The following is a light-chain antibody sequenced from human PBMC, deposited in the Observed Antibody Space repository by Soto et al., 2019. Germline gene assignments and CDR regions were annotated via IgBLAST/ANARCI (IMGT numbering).Light chain of an antibody. Sequence: SVLTQPASVSGSPGQSITISCTGTSSDIGDYKYVSWYKQHPGKAPKLMIYDVSNRPSGVSNRFSGSKSGNTASLTISGLQAEDEADYYCSSYTDSSFVIFGGGTKLTVL. V-gene: IGLV2-14*03. J-gene: IGLJ2*01. CDR2: DVS. CDR3: SSYTDSSFVI. CDR1: SSDIGDYKY.